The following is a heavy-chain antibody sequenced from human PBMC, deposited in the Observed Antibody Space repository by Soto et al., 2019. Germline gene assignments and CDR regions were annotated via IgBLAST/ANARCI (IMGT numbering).Heavy chain of an antibody. J-gene: IGHJ4*02. CDR3: AKAFDYNYGGSGGHTDY. Sequence: EVQLLESGGGLVQPGGSLRLSCAASGFTFSSYAMSWVRQAPGKGLEWVSAISGRGESTYYADSVKGRFTISRDNSKNTLYLQVKSLRPEDTAVYCCAKAFDYNYGGSGGHTDYWGQGTLVTVSS. V-gene: IGHV3-23*01. CDR1: GFTFSSYA. D-gene: IGHD4-4*01. CDR2: ISGRGEST.